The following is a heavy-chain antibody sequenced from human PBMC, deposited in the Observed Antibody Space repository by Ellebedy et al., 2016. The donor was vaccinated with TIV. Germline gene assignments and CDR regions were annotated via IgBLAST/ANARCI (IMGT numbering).Heavy chain of an antibody. D-gene: IGHD1-20*01. J-gene: IGHJ2*01. V-gene: IGHV4-39*01. Sequence: MPSETLSLTCTVSGGAISSDIHYWGWIRQPPGKGLEWIGSIYQPPGKGLEWIARTYSGGNTYYIPSLQSRVTISVDTSKNQFSLKLTSVTAADTAVYFCARSIITGNSLRGYFDLWGRGTLVTVSS. CDR2: TYSGGNT. CDR1: GGAISSDIHY. CDR3: ARSIITGNSLRGYFDL.